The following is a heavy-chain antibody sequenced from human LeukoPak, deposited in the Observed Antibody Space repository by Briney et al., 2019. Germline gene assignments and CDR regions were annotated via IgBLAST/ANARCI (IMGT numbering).Heavy chain of an antibody. CDR1: GGSFSGYY. CDR2: INHSGST. J-gene: IGHJ6*03. CDR3: ARIPKSGYDWFRKTNYYYYYYMDV. V-gene: IGHV4-34*01. D-gene: IGHD5-12*01. Sequence: SETLSLTCAVYGGSFSGYYWSWIRQPPGKGLEWTGEINHSGSTNYNPSLKSRVTISVDTSKNQFSLKLSSVTAADTAVYYCARIPKSGYDWFRKTNYYYYYYMDVWGKGTTVTVSS.